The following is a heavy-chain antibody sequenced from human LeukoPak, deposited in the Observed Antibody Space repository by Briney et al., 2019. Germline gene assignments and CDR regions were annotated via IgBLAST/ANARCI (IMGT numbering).Heavy chain of an antibody. CDR3: ARDYEGYCSSTSCSNAAYFDY. V-gene: IGHV1-46*01. CDR1: GYTFTSYY. CDR2: INPSGGST. D-gene: IGHD2-2*01. J-gene: IGHJ4*02. Sequence: ASVKVSCKASGYTFTSYYMHWVRQAPGQGLEWMGIINPSGGSTSYAQKFQGRVTMTRDTSTSTVYMELSSLRSEDTAVYYCARDYEGYCSSTSCSNAAYFDYWGQGTLVTVSS.